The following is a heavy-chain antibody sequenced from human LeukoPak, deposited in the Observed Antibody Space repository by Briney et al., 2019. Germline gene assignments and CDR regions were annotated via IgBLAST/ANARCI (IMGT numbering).Heavy chain of an antibody. Sequence: SGTLSLTCAVSGGSISSSNWWNWVRQPPGEGLEWIGYVYHSGSTNYNPSHKNRVTVSVDMAKNQISLKMSSVTAADTAVYYCARSRVWSDYWGYFDYWGQGILVTVSS. D-gene: IGHD3-3*01. J-gene: IGHJ4*02. V-gene: IGHV4-4*02. CDR2: VYHSGST. CDR3: ARSRVWSDYWGYFDY. CDR1: GGSISSSNW.